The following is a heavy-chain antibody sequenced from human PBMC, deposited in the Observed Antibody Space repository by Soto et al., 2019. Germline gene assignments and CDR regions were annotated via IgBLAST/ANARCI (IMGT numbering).Heavy chain of an antibody. CDR2: IDGSGRSI. CDR3: AREEPGGLGASDY. D-gene: IGHD3-16*01. Sequence: QVQLVESGGGLVKPGGSLRLSCAASGFSFSDHYMTWIRQAPGKGLEWLSYIDGSGRSIYYADSVKGRFTISRDNAKKSLYLQMSSLRVGDTAVYYCAREEPGGLGASDYWGQGTLVTVSS. V-gene: IGHV3-11*01. J-gene: IGHJ4*02. CDR1: GFSFSDHY.